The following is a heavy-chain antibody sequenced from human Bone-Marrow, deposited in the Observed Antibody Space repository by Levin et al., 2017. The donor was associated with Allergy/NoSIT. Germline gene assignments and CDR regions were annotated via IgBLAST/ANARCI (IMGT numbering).Heavy chain of an antibody. V-gene: IGHV5-51*01. Sequence: GGSLRLSCKGSGSSFTHNWIAWVRQMPGKGLEWVGIIYPDDSNIKYSPSSQGHVTISADKSINTAYLQWRSLKASDTAMYYCAKQGGGGFYDLSGYYYDYWGQGTLVTVSS. J-gene: IGHJ4*02. CDR2: IYPDDSNI. D-gene: IGHD3-22*01. CDR1: GSSFTHNW. CDR3: AKQGGGGFYDLSGYYYDY.